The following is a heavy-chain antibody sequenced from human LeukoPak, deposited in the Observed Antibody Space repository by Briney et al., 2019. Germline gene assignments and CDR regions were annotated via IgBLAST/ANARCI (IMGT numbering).Heavy chain of an antibody. CDR2: INPDGTTT. CDR3: VRIATVTTPDY. V-gene: IGHV3-74*01. D-gene: IGHD4-17*01. J-gene: IGHJ4*02. CDR1: GFTFSSYW. Sequence: GGSLRLSCAAPGFTFSSYWMHWVRQPLEKGLVWVSRINPDGTTTNYADSVKGRFTISRDNAKNTLYLQMNSLTVEDTALYYCVRIATVTTPDYWGQGTLVTVSS.